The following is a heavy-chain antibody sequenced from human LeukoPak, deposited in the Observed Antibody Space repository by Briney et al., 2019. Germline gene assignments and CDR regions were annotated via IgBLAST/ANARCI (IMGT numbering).Heavy chain of an antibody. Sequence: GGSLRLSCAASGFTFSNYAMSWVRQAPGKGLEWVSVISGSGGSTNFADSVKGRFTSSRDDSKNTLYLQMHSLRVEDTAVYYCAQGRLGYSYGAFDHWGQGTLVTVSS. J-gene: IGHJ4*02. CDR1: GFTFSNYA. CDR2: ISGSGGST. D-gene: IGHD5-18*01. V-gene: IGHV3-23*01. CDR3: AQGRLGYSYGAFDH.